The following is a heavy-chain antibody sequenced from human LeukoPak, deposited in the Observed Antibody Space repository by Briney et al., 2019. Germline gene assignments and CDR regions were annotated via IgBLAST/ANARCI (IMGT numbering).Heavy chain of an antibody. V-gene: IGHV1-69*04. J-gene: IGHJ4*02. Sequence: SGKVSCKASGGTFSSYTISWVRQAPGQGLEWMGRIIPILGIANYAQKFQGRVTITADKSTSTAYMELSSLRSEDTAVYYCARDHESITIFGVVHYFDYWGQGTLVTVSS. D-gene: IGHD3-3*01. CDR1: GGTFSSYT. CDR2: IIPILGIA. CDR3: ARDHESITIFGVVHYFDY.